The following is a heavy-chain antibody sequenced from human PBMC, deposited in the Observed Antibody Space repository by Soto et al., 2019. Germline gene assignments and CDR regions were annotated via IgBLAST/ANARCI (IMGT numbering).Heavy chain of an antibody. Sequence: ASVKVSCKASGYTFTSYDINWVRQATGQGLEWMGWMNPNSGNTGYAQKFQGRVTMTRNTSISTAYMELSSLRSEDTAVYYCAGGGFRSYYDYIWGSREDGHKIDYWGQGTLVTVSS. D-gene: IGHD3-16*01. CDR3: AGGGFRSYYDYIWGSREDGHKIDY. J-gene: IGHJ4*02. V-gene: IGHV1-8*01. CDR1: GYTFTSYD. CDR2: MNPNSGNT.